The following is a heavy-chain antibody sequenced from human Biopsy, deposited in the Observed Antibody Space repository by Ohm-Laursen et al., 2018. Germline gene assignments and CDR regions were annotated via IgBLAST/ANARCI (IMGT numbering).Heavy chain of an antibody. Sequence: SDTLSLTCTVSGGSIISYYWNRIRQPAGKGLEWIGRIYSSGGTKYNPSLESRVTMSVDTSKKQLSLRLRSVTAADTAMYYCASVVLGPTNDAFDLWGQGTMVVVSS. D-gene: IGHD3-22*01. V-gene: IGHV4-4*07. CDR3: ASVVLGPTNDAFDL. J-gene: IGHJ3*01. CDR1: GGSIISYY. CDR2: IYSSGGT.